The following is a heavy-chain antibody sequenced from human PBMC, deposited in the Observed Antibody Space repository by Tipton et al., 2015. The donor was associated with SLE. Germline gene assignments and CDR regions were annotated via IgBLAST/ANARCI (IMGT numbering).Heavy chain of an antibody. J-gene: IGHJ4*02. CDR2: IIPIFATA. V-gene: IGHV1-69*01. CDR3: AREGRATVGADPYDY. D-gene: IGHD1-26*01. Sequence: QVQLVQSGPEVKKPGSSVRVSCKASGDTFSIYAISWVRQAPGQGLEWMGGIIPIFATANYAQRFQGRVTITADESTNTAYMELSSLRSEDTAVYYCAREGRATVGADPYDYWGQGTLVSVSS. CDR1: GDTFSIYA.